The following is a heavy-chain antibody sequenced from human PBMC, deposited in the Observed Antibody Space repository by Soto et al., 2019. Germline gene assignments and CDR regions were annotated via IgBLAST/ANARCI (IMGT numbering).Heavy chain of an antibody. CDR1: GDTFTRYY. V-gene: IGHV1-2*06. CDR2: INPNSGDT. Sequence: QVQLEQSGAEVKEPGASVRVSCKLSGDTFTRYYIHWVRQAPGQGLEWMGRINPNSGDTKYAQSFQGRVTMTRDTSINTAYMELSRLRADDTAVYYCARGGGSSFFEYWGQGILVTVSS. CDR3: ARGGGSSFFEY. J-gene: IGHJ4*02. D-gene: IGHD2-2*01.